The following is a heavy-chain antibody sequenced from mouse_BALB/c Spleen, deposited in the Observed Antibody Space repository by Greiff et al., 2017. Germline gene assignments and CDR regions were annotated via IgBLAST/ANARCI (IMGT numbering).Heavy chain of an antibody. CDR2: INPSNGGT. D-gene: IGHD1-1*01. V-gene: IGHV1S81*02. CDR1: GYTFTSYY. CDR3: TRTPITTVVAYWYFDV. J-gene: IGHJ1*01. Sequence: VQLQQSGAELVKPGASVKLSCKASGYTFTSYYMYWVKQRPGQGLEWIGEINPSNGGTNFNEKFRSKATLTVDKSSSTAYMQLSSLTSEDSAVYYCTRTPITTVVAYWYFDVWGAGTTVTVSS.